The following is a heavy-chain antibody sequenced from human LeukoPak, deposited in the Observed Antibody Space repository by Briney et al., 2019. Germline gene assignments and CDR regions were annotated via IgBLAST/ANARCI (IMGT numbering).Heavy chain of an antibody. V-gene: IGHV4-59*01. CDR3: ARATYGSGRRGHYYYYYYMDV. D-gene: IGHD3-10*01. CDR1: GGSISSYY. Sequence: PSETLSLTCTVSGGSISSYYWSWIRQPPGKGLEWIGYIYYSGSTNYNPSLKSRVTISVDTSKNQFSLKLSSVTAADTAVHYCARATYGSGRRGHYYYYYYMDVWGKGTTVTVSS. CDR2: IYYSGST. J-gene: IGHJ6*03.